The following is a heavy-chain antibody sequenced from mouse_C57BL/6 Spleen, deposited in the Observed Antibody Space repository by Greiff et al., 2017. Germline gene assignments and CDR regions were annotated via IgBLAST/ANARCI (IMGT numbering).Heavy chain of an antibody. CDR2: ISNGGGST. CDR1: GFTFSDYY. V-gene: IGHV5-12*01. Sequence: EVQVVESGGGLVQPGGSLKLSCAASGFTFSDYYMYWVRQTPEKRLEWVAYISNGGGSTYYPDTVKGRFTISRDNAKNTLYLQMSRLKSEDTAMYYCARHNWLYWYFDVWGTGTTVTVSS. J-gene: IGHJ1*03. CDR3: ARHNWLYWYFDV. D-gene: IGHD4-1*01.